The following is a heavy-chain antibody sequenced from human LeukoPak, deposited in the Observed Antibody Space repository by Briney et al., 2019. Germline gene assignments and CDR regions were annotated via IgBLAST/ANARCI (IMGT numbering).Heavy chain of an antibody. CDR3: ARQGHLSSSLQKFDY. J-gene: IGHJ4*02. D-gene: IGHD6-6*01. CDR2: INHSGST. V-gene: IGHV4-34*01. Sequence: SETLSLTCAVYGGSFSGYYWSWIRQPPGKGLEWIGEINHSGSTNYNPSLKSRVTISVDTSKNQFSLKLSSVTAADTAVYYCARQGHLSSSLQKFDYWGQGTLVTVSS. CDR1: GGSFSGYY.